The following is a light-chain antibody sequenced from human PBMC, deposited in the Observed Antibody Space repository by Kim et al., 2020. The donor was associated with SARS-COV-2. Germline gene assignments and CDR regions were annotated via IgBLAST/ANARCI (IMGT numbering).Light chain of an antibody. CDR1: QSVSSN. V-gene: IGKV3-15*01. CDR3: QQYNWGYT. J-gene: IGKJ2*01. CDR2: GAS. Sequence: LSVSPGERATLSGRASQSVSSNLAWYQQKPGQAPRLLIYGASTRATGIPARFSGSGSGTEFTLTISSLQSEDFAVYYCQQYNWGYTFGQGTKLEI.